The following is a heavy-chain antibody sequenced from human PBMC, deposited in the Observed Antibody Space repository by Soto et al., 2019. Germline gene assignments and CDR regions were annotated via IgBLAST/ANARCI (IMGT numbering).Heavy chain of an antibody. J-gene: IGHJ5*02. CDR2: INAGNGNT. V-gene: IGHV1-3*01. CDR1: GYTFTSYA. Sequence: SVKVSCKASGYTFTSYAMHWVRQAPGQRLEWMGWINAGNGNTKYSQKFQGRVNITRDTSARTAYMELSSLRSEDTAVYYCASWGRMVTPEFDPPGQGTLVPVSS. D-gene: IGHD3-16*01. CDR3: ASWGRMVTPEFDP.